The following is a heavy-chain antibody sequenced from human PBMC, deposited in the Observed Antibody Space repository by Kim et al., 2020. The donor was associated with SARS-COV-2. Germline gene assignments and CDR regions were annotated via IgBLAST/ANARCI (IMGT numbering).Heavy chain of an antibody. D-gene: IGHD5-12*01. CDR3: ARQVATIWGSGWFDP. J-gene: IGHJ5*02. V-gene: IGHV4-39*01. Sequence: PSLKSRVTISVDTSKNQFSLKLSSVTAADTAVYYCARQVATIWGSGWFDPWGQGTLVTVSS.